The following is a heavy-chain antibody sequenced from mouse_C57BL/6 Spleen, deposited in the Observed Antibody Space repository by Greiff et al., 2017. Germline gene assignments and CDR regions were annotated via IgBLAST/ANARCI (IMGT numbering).Heavy chain of an antibody. V-gene: IGHV5-9*01. CDR1: GFTFSSYT. J-gene: IGHJ2*01. CDR2: ISGGGGNT. D-gene: IGHD3-2*02. CDR3: ARGSSGYPDY. Sequence: EVQLVESGGGLVKPGGSLKLSCAASGFTFSSYTMSWVRQTPEKRLEWVATISGGGGNTYYPDSVKGRFTISRDNAKNTLYLQMSSLRSEDTALYYCARGSSGYPDYWGQGTTLTVSS.